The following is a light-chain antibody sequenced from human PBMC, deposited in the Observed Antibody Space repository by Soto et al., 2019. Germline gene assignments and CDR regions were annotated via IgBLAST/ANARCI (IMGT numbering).Light chain of an antibody. V-gene: IGKV1-27*01. J-gene: IGKJ1*01. CDR2: AAS. Sequence: DIQMTQSPSSLSASVGDRVTITCRASQDISHYLVWYQQKPGKVPEVLIYAASTLRSGVPSRFSGSGSGTDFTLTISSLQPEDVATYFCQSYTTAPWTFGQGTALEIK. CDR3: QSYTTAPWT. CDR1: QDISHY.